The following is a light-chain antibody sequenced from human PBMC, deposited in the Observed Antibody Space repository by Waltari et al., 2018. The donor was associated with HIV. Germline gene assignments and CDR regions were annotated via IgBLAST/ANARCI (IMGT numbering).Light chain of an antibody. CDR1: HIDYKG. J-gene: IGLJ2*01. CDR3: QLWDTSSDHPAF. Sequence: SYVLTQPPSVSVAPGQTAKISCWGQHIDYKGVQWYQQKPGQAPVLVIYDYSDRPTGIPERFSGSNSGNTATLTVSMVEAGDEADYYCQLWDTSSDHPAFFGGGTKLTVV. V-gene: IGLV3-21*02. CDR2: DYS.